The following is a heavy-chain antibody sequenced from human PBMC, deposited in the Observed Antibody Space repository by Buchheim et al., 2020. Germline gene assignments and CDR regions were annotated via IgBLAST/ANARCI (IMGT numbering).Heavy chain of an antibody. CDR3: AGDDCSGGSCYRDY. J-gene: IGHJ4*02. CDR2: IYYTGST. V-gene: IGHV4-61*01. CDR1: GGSVSSGSYY. D-gene: IGHD2-15*01. Sequence: QVQLQESGPGLVKPAETLSLTCTVSGGSVSSGSYYWSWIRQPPGKGLEWIGYIYYTGSTNYNPSLKSRVTISVDTSKNQFSLKLSSVTAADTAVYYCAGDDCSGGSCYRDYWGQGTL.